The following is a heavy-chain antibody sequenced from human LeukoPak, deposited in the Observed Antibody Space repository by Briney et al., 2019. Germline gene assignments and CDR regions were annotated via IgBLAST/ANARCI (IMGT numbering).Heavy chain of an antibody. Sequence: SVKVSCKASGGTFSNYAISWARQAPGQGLEWMGGIIPIFGTANYAQKFQGRVTITTDESTSTAYMELSSLRSEDTAVYYCAKAHGRWLQKYYFDYWGQGTLVTVSS. V-gene: IGHV1-69*05. D-gene: IGHD5-24*01. CDR1: GGTFSNYA. CDR3: AKAHGRWLQKYYFDY. CDR2: IIPIFGTA. J-gene: IGHJ4*02.